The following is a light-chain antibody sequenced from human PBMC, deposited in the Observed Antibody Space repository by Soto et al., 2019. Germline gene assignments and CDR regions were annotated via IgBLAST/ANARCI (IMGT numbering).Light chain of an antibody. CDR2: AAS. V-gene: IGKV1-39*01. CDR3: QQSYNVPPT. CDR1: QYISTY. Sequence: DIQMTQSPSTLSASVGDRVTITCRAGQYISTYLNRYQQQPGKAPKLLVYAASFLQSGAPSRFNGSGSGTDFTLTINSLQHTDFAIYYCQQSYNVPPTFGQGTKVDIK. J-gene: IGKJ1*01.